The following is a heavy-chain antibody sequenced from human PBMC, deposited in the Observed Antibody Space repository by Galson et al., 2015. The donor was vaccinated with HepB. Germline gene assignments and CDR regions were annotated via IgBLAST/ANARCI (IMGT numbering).Heavy chain of an antibody. D-gene: IGHD6-13*01. Sequence: SVKVSCKASGYTFTSYYMHWVRQAPGQGLEWMGIINPSGGSTSYAQKFQGRVTMTRDTSTSTVYMELSSLRSEDTAVYYCARVGPQTAGAFDIWGQGTMVTVSS. V-gene: IGHV1-46*01. CDR1: GYTFTSYY. J-gene: IGHJ3*02. CDR3: ARVGPQTAGAFDI. CDR2: INPSGGST.